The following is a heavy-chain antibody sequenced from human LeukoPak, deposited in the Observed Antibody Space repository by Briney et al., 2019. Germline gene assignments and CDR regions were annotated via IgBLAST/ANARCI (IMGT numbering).Heavy chain of an antibody. J-gene: IGHJ4*02. V-gene: IGHV4-59*01. D-gene: IGHD5-12*01. CDR3: ARVGYSGYEGFFDY. CDR2: IYYSGST. Sequence: SETLSLTCTVSGGSISSYYWGWIRQPPGKGLEWIGSIYYSGSTNYNPSLKSRVTISVDTSKNQFSLKLSSVTAADTAVYYCARVGYSGYEGFFDYWGQGTLVTVSS. CDR1: GGSISSYY.